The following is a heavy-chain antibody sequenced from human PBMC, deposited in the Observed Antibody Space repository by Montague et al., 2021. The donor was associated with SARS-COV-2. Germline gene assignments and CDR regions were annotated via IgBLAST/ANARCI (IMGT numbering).Heavy chain of an antibody. D-gene: IGHD6-19*01. CDR1: GFTFSSYE. V-gene: IGHV3-48*03. CDR2: ISSSGSTI. J-gene: IGHJ4*02. CDR3: ATGYSSGWSHQYYFDY. Sequence: SLRLSCAASGFTFSSYEMNWVRQAPGKGLEWVSYISSSGSTIYYADSVKGRFTISRDNAKNSLYLQMNSLRAGDTAVYYCATGYSSGWSHQYYFDYWGQGTLVTVSS.